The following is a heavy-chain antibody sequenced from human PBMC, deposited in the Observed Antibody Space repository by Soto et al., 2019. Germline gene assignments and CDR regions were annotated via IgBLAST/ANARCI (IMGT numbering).Heavy chain of an antibody. D-gene: IGHD2-8*01. CDR1: GYTLTELS. CDR3: ATPRRDCTNGVCLNFDY. V-gene: IGHV1-24*01. CDR2: FDPEDGET. Sequence: ASVKVSCKVSGYTLTELSMHWVRQAPGKGLEWMGGFDPEDGETIYAQKFQGRVTMTEDTSTDTAYMELSSLRSEDTAVYYCATPRRDCTNGVCLNFDYWGQGTLVTVSS. J-gene: IGHJ4*02.